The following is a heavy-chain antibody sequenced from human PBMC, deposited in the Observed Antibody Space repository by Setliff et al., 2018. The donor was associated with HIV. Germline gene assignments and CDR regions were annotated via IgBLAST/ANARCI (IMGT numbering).Heavy chain of an antibody. Sequence: PSETLSLTCTVSGASISSHYWSWIRQSPGRELEWIGYIYSTGSTNYNPSLQSRVSISMDASKNKFFLKLSSVTAADTAVYYCVRGYCSSTTCYDDYYYMDVWGKGSTVTVSS. V-gene: IGHV4-59*11. CDR2: IYSTGST. CDR1: GASISSHY. J-gene: IGHJ6*03. D-gene: IGHD2-2*01. CDR3: VRGYCSSTTCYDDYYYMDV.